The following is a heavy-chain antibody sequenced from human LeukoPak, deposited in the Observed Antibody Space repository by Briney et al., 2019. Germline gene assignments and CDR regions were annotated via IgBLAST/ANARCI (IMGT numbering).Heavy chain of an antibody. V-gene: IGHV3-23*01. Sequence: GGSLTLSCAASGFTYGSYAMSWVRQAPGKGREWFSSVRGGGDNIQYAVSVKGRFTISRDNSNKTLHLQMNNLRVDDTAVYYCAKEFFGSGNSFNGVFDSWGQGALVTVSS. CDR2: VRGGGDNI. CDR3: AKEFFGSGNSFNGVFDS. J-gene: IGHJ4*02. CDR1: GFTYGSYA. D-gene: IGHD3-10*01.